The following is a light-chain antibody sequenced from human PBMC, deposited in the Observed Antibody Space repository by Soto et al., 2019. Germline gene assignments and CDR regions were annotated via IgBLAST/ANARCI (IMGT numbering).Light chain of an antibody. CDR1: QSVSSNY. J-gene: IGKJ2*01. CDR2: GAS. CDR3: QQYSSSPYT. Sequence: EIVLTQSPGTLSLSPGERATLSCRASQSVSSNYLAWYQQKPGQAPRLLIYGASSRATAIPDRFSGSGSGTDFTLTISRLEPEDFAVYYCQQYSSSPYTFGQGTKLEIK. V-gene: IGKV3-20*01.